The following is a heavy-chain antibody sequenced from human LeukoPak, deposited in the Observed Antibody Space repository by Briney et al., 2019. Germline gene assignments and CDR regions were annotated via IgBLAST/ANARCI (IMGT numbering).Heavy chain of an antibody. Sequence: PRESLKISCKGSGYTFTSHWIGWVRQMPGKGLEWMGIIYPGDSDTRYSPSFQGQVTISADKSISTAYLQWSSLKASDTAIYYCARLGYCSSASCYYGMDVWGQGTTVTVSS. CDR1: GYTFTSHW. CDR3: ARLGYCSSASCYYGMDV. V-gene: IGHV5-51*01. J-gene: IGHJ6*02. CDR2: IYPGDSDT. D-gene: IGHD2-2*01.